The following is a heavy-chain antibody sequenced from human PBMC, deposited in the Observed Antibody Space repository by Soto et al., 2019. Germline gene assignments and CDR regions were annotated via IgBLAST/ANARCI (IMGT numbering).Heavy chain of an antibody. V-gene: IGHV4-34*01. D-gene: IGHD6-19*01. CDR1: GGSFSGYY. Sequence: QVQLQQWGAGLLKPSETLSLTCAVYGGSFSGYYWSWIRQPPGKGLEWIGEINHSGSTNYNPSLKGRVTISVDTSKNQFSLKLSSVTAADTAVYYCARITIAVAGYNWFDPWGQGTLVTVSS. J-gene: IGHJ5*02. CDR2: INHSGST. CDR3: ARITIAVAGYNWFDP.